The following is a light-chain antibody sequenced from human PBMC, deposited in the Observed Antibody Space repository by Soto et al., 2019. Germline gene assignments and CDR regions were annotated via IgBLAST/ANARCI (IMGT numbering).Light chain of an antibody. CDR1: SSDVGGYNY. J-gene: IGLJ2*01. V-gene: IGLV2-14*01. CDR3: NSITSSITVL. Sequence: QSALTQPASVSGSPGQSITISCTGTSSDVGGYNYVSWYQQHPGKAPKLMIYNVSNRPSGVSNRFSGSKSGNTASLTISGLQAEDEGHYYRNSITSSITVLFGGGTKLTVL. CDR2: NVS.